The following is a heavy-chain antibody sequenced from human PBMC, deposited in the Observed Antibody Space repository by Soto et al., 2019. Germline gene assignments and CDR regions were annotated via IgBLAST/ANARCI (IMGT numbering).Heavy chain of an antibody. CDR1: GYTFTSYG. V-gene: IGHV1-18*01. J-gene: IGHJ6*02. D-gene: IGHD2-15*01. CDR2: ISAYNGNT. CDR3: AREKGSYCSGGSCYPGSYGMDV. Sequence: GASVKVSCKASGYTFTSYGISWVRQAPGQGLEWMGWISAYNGNTNYAQKLQGRVTMTTDTSTSTAYMELRSLRSDDTAVYYCAREKGSYCSGGSCYPGSYGMDVWGQGTTVTVSS.